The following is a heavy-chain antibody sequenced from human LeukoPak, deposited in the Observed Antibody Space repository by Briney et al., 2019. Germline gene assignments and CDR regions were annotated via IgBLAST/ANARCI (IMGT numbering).Heavy chain of an antibody. CDR2: IKQDGSEK. V-gene: IGHV3-7*01. Sequence: GGSLRLSCAASGFTFSSYWMSWVRQAPGKGLEWVANIKQDGSEKYYVDSVKGRFTISRDNAKNSLYLQMNSLRAEDTAVYYCARTLLTAGCGGDCYYRDAFDIWGQGTMVTVSS. CDR1: GFTFSSYW. J-gene: IGHJ3*02. CDR3: ARTLLTAGCGGDCYYRDAFDI. D-gene: IGHD2-21*01.